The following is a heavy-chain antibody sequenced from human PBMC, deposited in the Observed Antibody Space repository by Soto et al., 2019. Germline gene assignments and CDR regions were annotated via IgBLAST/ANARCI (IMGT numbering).Heavy chain of an antibody. D-gene: IGHD5-18*01. V-gene: IGHV3-30*04. CDR2: TSYDGKNK. J-gene: IGHJ4*02. CDR3: ARARGYSYSKAVDY. CDR1: GFTFSGHA. Sequence: QVQLVESGGGVVQPGKSLRLSCAASGFTFSGHAMHWVRQAPGKGLEWVALTSYDGKNKYYADSLKGRFTISRDNSNNTLHLQINSLRDEDAAVYYCARARGYSYSKAVDYWGQGTLVTVSS.